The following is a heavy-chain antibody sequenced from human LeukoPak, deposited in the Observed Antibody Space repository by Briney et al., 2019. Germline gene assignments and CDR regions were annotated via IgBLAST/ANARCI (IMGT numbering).Heavy chain of an antibody. CDR3: AKAPYIRGYYFDF. CDR2: ISHDGTIQ. V-gene: IGHV3-30*18. Sequence: GGSLRLSCAASGFTFTNYGMHWVRPAPGKGLEWVAIISHDGTIQPHGDSLKGRFTISRDNSENTVSLQVNNLRPEDTAVYFCAKAPYIRGYYFDFWGQGIPVSVSS. J-gene: IGHJ4*02. CDR1: GFTFTNYG. D-gene: IGHD3-22*01.